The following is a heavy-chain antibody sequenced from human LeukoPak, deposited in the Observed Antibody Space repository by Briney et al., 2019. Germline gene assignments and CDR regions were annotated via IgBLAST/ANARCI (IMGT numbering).Heavy chain of an antibody. CDR1: GITIRNYG. Sequence: PGGTLRLSCAASGITIRNYGMTWVRQAPGRGLQWVSSINNSGTRTFYEDSVRGRFTISRDDSKNTIYLQMNSLRAEDTAVYYCAKSGPLVLRFLEWFDYWGQGTLVTVSS. CDR3: AKSGPLVLRFLEWFDY. J-gene: IGHJ4*02. CDR2: INNSGTRT. D-gene: IGHD3-3*01. V-gene: IGHV3-23*05.